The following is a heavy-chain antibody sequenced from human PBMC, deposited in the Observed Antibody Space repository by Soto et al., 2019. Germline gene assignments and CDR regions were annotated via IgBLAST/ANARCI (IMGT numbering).Heavy chain of an antibody. CDR1: GYTFTGYY. D-gene: IGHD3-22*01. CDR2: INPNSGGT. V-gene: IGHV1-2*04. Sequence: ASVKVSCKASGYTFTGYYMHWVRQAPGQGLEWMGWINPNSGGTNYAQKFQGWVTMTRDTSISTAYMELSRLRSDDTAVYYCARGRSYYYDSSGYTAAAFDIWGQGTMVTVSS. CDR3: ARGRSYYYDSSGYTAAAFDI. J-gene: IGHJ3*02.